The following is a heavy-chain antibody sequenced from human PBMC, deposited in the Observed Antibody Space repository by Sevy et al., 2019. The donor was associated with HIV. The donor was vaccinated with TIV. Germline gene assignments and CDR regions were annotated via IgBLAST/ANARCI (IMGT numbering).Heavy chain of an antibody. CDR2: VYHSGTT. D-gene: IGHD3-10*01. CDR1: GGSVSSDNW. Sequence: SETLSLTCAVSGGSVSSDNWWSSVRQTPEKGLEWIGEVYHSGTTNFNASLKSRVTISVDRSKNHFSLSLTSVTAADTAVYYCASMGFKLIRGVSFDFWGQGILVTVSS. J-gene: IGHJ4*02. V-gene: IGHV4-4*02. CDR3: ASMGFKLIRGVSFDF.